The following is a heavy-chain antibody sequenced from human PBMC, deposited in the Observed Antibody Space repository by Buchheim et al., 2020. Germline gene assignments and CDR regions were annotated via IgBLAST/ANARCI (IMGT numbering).Heavy chain of an antibody. J-gene: IGHJ6*02. Sequence: QVQLVESGGGVVQPGRSLRLSCAASGFTFSSYGMHWVRQAPGKGLEWVAVIWYDGSNKYYADSVKGRFTISRDNSQNTLYLQMNSLRAEDTAVYYCAGAAAGVYYYYGMDVWGQGTT. V-gene: IGHV3-33*01. D-gene: IGHD6-13*01. CDR2: IWYDGSNK. CDR3: AGAAAGVYYYYGMDV. CDR1: GFTFSSYG.